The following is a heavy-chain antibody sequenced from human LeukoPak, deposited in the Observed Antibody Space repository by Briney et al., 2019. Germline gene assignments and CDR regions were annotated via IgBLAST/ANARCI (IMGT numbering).Heavy chain of an antibody. V-gene: IGHV1-69*04. CDR1: GGTFSSYT. J-gene: IGHJ4*02. D-gene: IGHD6-13*01. CDR3: ARDPLAAAETREFDY. CDR2: IIPILGIA. Sequence: ASVKVSCKASGGTFSSYTISWVRQAPGQGLEWMGRIIPILGIANYAQKFQGRVTITADKSTSTAYMELSSLRSEVTAVYYCARDPLAAAETREFDYWGQGTLVTVSS.